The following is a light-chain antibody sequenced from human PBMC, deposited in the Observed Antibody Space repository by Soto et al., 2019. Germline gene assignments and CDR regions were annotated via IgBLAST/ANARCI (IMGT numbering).Light chain of an antibody. V-gene: IGLV1-44*01. CDR3: AAWDDSVNGFV. Sequence: QSVLTQSPSASGTPGQRVTISCSGSSSNIGAHTVDWYQLLPGTAPKVLIYVDNQRPSGVPDRFSGSKSGTSASLAIDRLQSEDEADYYCAAWDDSVNGFVVGTGTKVTVL. CDR1: SSNIGAHT. CDR2: VDN. J-gene: IGLJ1*01.